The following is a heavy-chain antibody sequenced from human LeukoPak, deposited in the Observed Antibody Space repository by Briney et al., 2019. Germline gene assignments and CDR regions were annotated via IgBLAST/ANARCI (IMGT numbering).Heavy chain of an antibody. CDR1: GFTFTSYG. J-gene: IGHJ5*02. CDR2: ISGSGNTI. CDR3: ASGKYRYGDNWFDP. V-gene: IGHV3-48*01. Sequence: PGESLRLPCAASGFTFTSYGMNWVRQAPGKGLEWVLYISGSGNTIYYADSVKGRFTISRDNSKNTLYLQMNSLRAEDTAVYFCASGKYRYGDNWFDPWGQGTLVTVSS. D-gene: IGHD5-18*01.